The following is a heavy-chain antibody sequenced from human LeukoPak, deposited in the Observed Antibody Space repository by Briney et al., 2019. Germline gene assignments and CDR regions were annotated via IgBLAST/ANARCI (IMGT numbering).Heavy chain of an antibody. CDR3: ARAGGYSYGYYVY. D-gene: IGHD5-18*01. CDR2: INHSGGT. Sequence: PSETLSLTCAVYGGSFSGYYWSWIRQPPGKGLEWIGEINHSGGTNYNPSLKSRVTISVDTSKNQFSLKLSSVTAADTAVYYCARAGGYSYGYYVYWGQGTLVTVSS. J-gene: IGHJ4*02. V-gene: IGHV4-34*01. CDR1: GGSFSGYY.